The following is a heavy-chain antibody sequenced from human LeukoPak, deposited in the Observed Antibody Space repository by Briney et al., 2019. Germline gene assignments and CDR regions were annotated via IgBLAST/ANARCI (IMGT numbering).Heavy chain of an antibody. CDR2: INYSGIT. CDR1: DGSVSGSDYY. J-gene: IGHJ2*01. D-gene: IGHD3-10*01. V-gene: IGHV4-39*01. Sequence: SETLSLTCTVSDGSVSGSDYYWAWIRQPPGKGLEWIGGINYSGITYYNPSLQSRVNISIDMSKTQFSLKVTSVTAADTAVCYCARHWLGTLVRGVIVGWSDWHFDLWGRGTLVTVSS. CDR3: ARHWLGTLVRGVIVGWSDWHFDL.